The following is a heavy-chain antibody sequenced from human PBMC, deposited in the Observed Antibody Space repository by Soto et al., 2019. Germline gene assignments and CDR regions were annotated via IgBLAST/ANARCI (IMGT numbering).Heavy chain of an antibody. J-gene: IGHJ5*02. Sequence: GGSLRLSCAASGFIFENFGMSWVRQAPGKGLEWISSISGSGFKKYYADSVKGRFTISRDNSKSTVYLELKNLSAEDTAVYHCAKNQGVELVPLATVDWFDPWGQGSVVTVSS. CDR1: GFIFENFG. CDR2: ISGSGFKK. V-gene: IGHV3-23*01. D-gene: IGHD1-26*01. CDR3: AKNQGVELVPLATVDWFDP.